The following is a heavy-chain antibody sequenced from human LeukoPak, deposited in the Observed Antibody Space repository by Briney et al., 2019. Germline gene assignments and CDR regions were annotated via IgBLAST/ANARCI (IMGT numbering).Heavy chain of an antibody. V-gene: IGHV4-39*07. CDR2: IYYSGST. CDR1: GGSISSSSYY. Sequence: PSETLSLTCTVSGGSISSSSYYWGWIRQPPGKGLEWIGSIYYSGSTYYNPSLKSRVTISVDTSKNQFSLKLSSVTAADTAVYYCASRAVAGTGWFDPWGQGTLVTVSS. J-gene: IGHJ5*02. D-gene: IGHD6-19*01. CDR3: ASRAVAGTGWFDP.